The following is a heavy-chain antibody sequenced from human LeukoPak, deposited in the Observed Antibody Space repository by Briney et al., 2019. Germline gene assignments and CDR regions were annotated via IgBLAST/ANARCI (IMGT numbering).Heavy chain of an antibody. V-gene: IGHV3-23*01. CDR1: GFTFRTYA. D-gene: IGHD1-1*01. J-gene: IGHJ4*02. CDR2: ISSSGGGT. CDR3: ARDDPFDY. Sequence: PGGSLRLSXAASGFTFRTYAMNWVRQAPGKGLERVSAISSSGGGTYDADSVKGRFTSSRDNSKNTLYLQMNRLRAEDTAVYYCARDDPFDYWGQGTLVTVSS.